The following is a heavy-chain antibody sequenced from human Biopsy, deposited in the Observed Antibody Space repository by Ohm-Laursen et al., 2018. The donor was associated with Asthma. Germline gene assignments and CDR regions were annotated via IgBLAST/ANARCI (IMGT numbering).Heavy chain of an antibody. J-gene: IGHJ5*02. CDR3: AKAELYFDWYWFDP. CDR2: ISGSGGST. Sequence: SLRLSCAASGFTFSSYAMSWVRQAPGKGLEWVSAISGSGGSTYYADSVKGRFTISRDNSKNTLYLQMNSLRAEDTDVYYCAKAELYFDWYWFDPWGQGTLVTVSS. D-gene: IGHD3-9*01. CDR1: GFTFSSYA. V-gene: IGHV3-23*01.